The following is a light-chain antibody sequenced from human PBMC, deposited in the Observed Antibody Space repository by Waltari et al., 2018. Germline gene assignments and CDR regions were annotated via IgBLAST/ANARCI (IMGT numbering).Light chain of an antibody. CDR3: QQRSNWLLT. CDR1: QSVSSY. CDR2: DAS. J-gene: IGKJ4*01. V-gene: IGKV3-11*01. Sequence: EILLTQSPATLSLSPEERATLPCWASQSVSSYFAWYHQKPGQAPRLLIYDASNRATGIPARFSGSGSGTDFTLTISSLEPEDFAVYYCQQRSNWLLTFGGGTKVEIK.